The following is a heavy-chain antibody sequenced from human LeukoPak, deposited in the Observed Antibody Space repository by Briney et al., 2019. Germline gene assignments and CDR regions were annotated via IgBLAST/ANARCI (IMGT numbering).Heavy chain of an antibody. Sequence: GASVKVSCKASGYTSTSYDINWVRQATGQGLEWMGWMNPNSGNTGYAQKFQGRVTMTRNTSISTAYMELSSLRSEDTAVYYCARDPYSSSSQFDDYYYYYGMDVWGQGTTVTVSS. CDR1: GYTSTSYD. J-gene: IGHJ6*02. V-gene: IGHV1-8*01. CDR3: ARDPYSSSSQFDDYYYYYGMDV. CDR2: MNPNSGNT. D-gene: IGHD6-13*01.